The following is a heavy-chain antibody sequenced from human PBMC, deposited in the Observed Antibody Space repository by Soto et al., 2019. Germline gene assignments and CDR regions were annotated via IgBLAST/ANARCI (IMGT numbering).Heavy chain of an antibody. CDR3: ARDSSYAMDV. Sequence: QVQLVESGGGVVQPGRSLRLSCAASGFTFSSYAMHWVRQAPGKGLEWVAVISYDGTNKYYADPVKGRFTISRDNSKNTLDLQMNSLRAEDTAVYYRARDSSYAMDVWGQGTTVTVSS. CDR2: ISYDGTNK. J-gene: IGHJ6*02. D-gene: IGHD2-2*01. V-gene: IGHV3-30-3*01. CDR1: GFTFSSYA.